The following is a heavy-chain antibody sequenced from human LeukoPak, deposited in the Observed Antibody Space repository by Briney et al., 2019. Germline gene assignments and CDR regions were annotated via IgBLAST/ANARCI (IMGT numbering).Heavy chain of an antibody. CDR1: EYAFTGYY. D-gene: IGHD1-14*01. J-gene: IGHJ4*01. V-gene: IGHV1-2*02. Sequence: ASVKVSFKASEYAFTGYYIHWVRHAPGQGPEWMGWINPNSGGTKYAQKFQGRVTMTRDTSISTAYMELSRLSSDDTADYYCARDLTTLNYFDYWGQGTLVTVSS. CDR3: ARDLTTLNYFDY. CDR2: INPNSGGT.